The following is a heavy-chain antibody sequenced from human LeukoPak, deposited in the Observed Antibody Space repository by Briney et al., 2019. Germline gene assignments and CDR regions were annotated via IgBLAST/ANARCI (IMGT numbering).Heavy chain of an antibody. CDR2: ISGSDGST. Sequence: GGSLRLSCAASGFTFRSYAMSWVRQAPGKGLELVSVISGSDGSTNYADSVKGRFTISRDNSKNTLYLQMNSLRAEDTAVYYCAKDRITIFGVAKGSFDYWGQGAPVTVSS. CDR1: GFTFRSYA. D-gene: IGHD3-3*01. V-gene: IGHV3-23*01. J-gene: IGHJ4*02. CDR3: AKDRITIFGVAKGSFDY.